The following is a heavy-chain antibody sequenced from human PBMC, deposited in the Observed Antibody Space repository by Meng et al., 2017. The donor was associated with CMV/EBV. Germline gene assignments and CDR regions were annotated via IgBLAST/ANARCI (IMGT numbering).Heavy chain of an antibody. CDR1: GGSISSSSYY. D-gene: IGHD3-16*01. Sequence: SETLSLTCTVSGGSISSSSYYWGWIRQPPGKGLEWIGSIYYSGGTYYNPSLKSRVTISVDTSKNQFSLKLRYVTAADTAVYYCATPVGAYYFDYWGQGTLVTVSS. V-gene: IGHV4-39*07. CDR2: IYYSGGT. J-gene: IGHJ4*02. CDR3: ATPVGAYYFDY.